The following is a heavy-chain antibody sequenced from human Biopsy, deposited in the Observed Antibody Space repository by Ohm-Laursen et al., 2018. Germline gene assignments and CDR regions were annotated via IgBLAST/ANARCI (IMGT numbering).Heavy chain of an antibody. V-gene: IGHV3-23*01. J-gene: IGHJ6*02. CDR1: GLRFSIYA. CDR2: IGGSGGGT. D-gene: IGHD2-15*01. CDR3: ARPMSRVVAYGMDV. Sequence: SLRLSCAASGLRFSIYAMSWVRQAPGTGLEWVSAIGGSGGGTYYADSAKGRFTISRDDSKNTVYLQMNSLRVEDRAVYYCARPMSRVVAYGMDVWGQGTTVTVSS.